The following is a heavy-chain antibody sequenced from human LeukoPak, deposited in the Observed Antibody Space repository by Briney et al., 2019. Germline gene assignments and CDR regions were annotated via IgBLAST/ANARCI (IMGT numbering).Heavy chain of an antibody. CDR1: GGTFSSYA. CDR2: VNPNSGNT. CDR3: ARRSDDYDSSAYYH. Sequence: ASVKVSCKASGGTFSSYAISWVRQATGQGLEWMGWVNPNSGNTGYAQKFQGRVTMTMDPSISTAYMELSSLRSEDTAVYYCARRSDDYDSSAYYHWGQGTLATVSS. D-gene: IGHD3-22*01. J-gene: IGHJ4*02. V-gene: IGHV1-8*02.